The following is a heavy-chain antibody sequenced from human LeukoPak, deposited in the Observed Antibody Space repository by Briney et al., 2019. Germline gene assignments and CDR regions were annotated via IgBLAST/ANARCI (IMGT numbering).Heavy chain of an antibody. J-gene: IGHJ1*01. V-gene: IGHV3-66*01. CDR3: ARAAYCGGDCYSEH. Sequence: GALRLSCAASGFTVSSNYMSWVRQAPGKGLDWVSVIYSGGSTYYADSVKGRFTISRDNSKNTLYLQMNSLRAEDTAVYYCARAAYCGGDCYSEHWGQGTLVTVSS. D-gene: IGHD2-21*02. CDR2: IYSGGST. CDR1: GFTVSSNY.